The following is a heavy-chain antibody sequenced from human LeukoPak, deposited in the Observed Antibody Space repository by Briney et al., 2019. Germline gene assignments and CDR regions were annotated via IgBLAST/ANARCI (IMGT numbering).Heavy chain of an antibody. CDR3: ARAPRGRITMVRGARPYYFDY. J-gene: IGHJ4*02. V-gene: IGHV1-8*01. CDR2: MNPNSGNT. CDR1: GYTFTSYD. Sequence: ASVKVSCKASGYTFTSYDINWVRQATGQGLEWMGWMNPNSGNTGYAQKFQGRVTMTRNTSISTAYMELSSLRSEDTAVYYCARAPRGRITMVRGARPYYFDYWGQGTLVTVSS. D-gene: IGHD3-10*01.